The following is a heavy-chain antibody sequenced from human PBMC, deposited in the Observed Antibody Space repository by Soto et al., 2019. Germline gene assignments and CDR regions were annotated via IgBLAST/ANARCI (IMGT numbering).Heavy chain of an antibody. V-gene: IGHV3-30*01. CDR1: ESTLSTYD. Sequence: QVQLVESGGDVVQPGRSLRLSCTVSESTLSTYDIMWVRQGPGRGLEWVAHVVSDGSRAYYADSVKGRFTISRDNARNTVYLQLDSLRPEDTAVYHCVRGTCHGGFDIWGQGTLVTVSS. CDR2: VVSDGSRA. CDR3: VRGTCHGGFDI. D-gene: IGHD4-17*01. J-gene: IGHJ3*02.